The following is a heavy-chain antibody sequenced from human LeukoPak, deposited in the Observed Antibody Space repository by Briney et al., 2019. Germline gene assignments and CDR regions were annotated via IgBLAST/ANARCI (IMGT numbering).Heavy chain of an antibody. D-gene: IGHD2-15*01. CDR1: GGTFSSYA. V-gene: IGHV1-69*13. J-gene: IGHJ4*02. CDR3: ARSLAGLRYYFDY. Sequence: ASVKVSCKASGGTFSSYAISWVRQAPGQGLEWMGGIIPIFGTANYAQKFQGRVTITADESTSTAYMELSSLRSEDTAVYYCARSLAGLRYYFDYWGQGTLVTVSS. CDR2: IIPIFGTA.